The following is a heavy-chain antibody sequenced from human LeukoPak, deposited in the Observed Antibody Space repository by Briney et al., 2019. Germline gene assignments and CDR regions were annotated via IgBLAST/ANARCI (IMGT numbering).Heavy chain of an antibody. J-gene: IGHJ3*02. Sequence: GASVKVSCKASGGTFSSYAISWVRQAPGQGLEWMGRINPNSGGTNYAQKFQGRVTMTRDTSISTAYMELSRLRSDDTAVYYCASFLYDSSGYRPFDAFDIWGQGTMVTVSS. CDR1: GGTFSSYA. CDR2: INPNSGGT. CDR3: ASFLYDSSGYRPFDAFDI. V-gene: IGHV1-2*06. D-gene: IGHD3-22*01.